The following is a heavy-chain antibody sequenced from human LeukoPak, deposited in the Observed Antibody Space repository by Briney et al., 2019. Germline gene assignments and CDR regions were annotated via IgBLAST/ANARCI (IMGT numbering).Heavy chain of an antibody. D-gene: IGHD4-17*01. CDR3: ARDAYGDYGFDY. Sequence: SETLSLTCTVSGGSVSSGSYYWSWIRQPSGKGLEWIGYIYYSGSTNYNPSLKSRVTISVDTPKTQFSLKLSSVTAADTAVYYCARDAYGDYGFDYWGQGTLVTVSS. J-gene: IGHJ4*02. CDR2: IYYSGST. CDR1: GGSVSSGSYY. V-gene: IGHV4-61*01.